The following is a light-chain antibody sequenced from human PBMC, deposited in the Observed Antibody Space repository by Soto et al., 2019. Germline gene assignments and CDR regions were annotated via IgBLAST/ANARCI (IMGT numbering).Light chain of an antibody. CDR3: SAWDDSPSGVV. V-gene: IGLV1-47*02. CDR1: SSNIGYNA. J-gene: IGLJ3*02. Sequence: QSVLTQPPSASWTPGQRVTLAFSGSSSNIGYNAVNWYQQLPGKAPKLLMHGNSQRPSGVPDRFSGSKSGTSASLAISGLRTEDEADYYCSAWDDSPSGVVFGGGTKLTVL. CDR2: GNS.